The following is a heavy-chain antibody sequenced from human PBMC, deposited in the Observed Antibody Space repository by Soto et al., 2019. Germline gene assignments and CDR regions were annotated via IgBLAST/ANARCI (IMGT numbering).Heavy chain of an antibody. D-gene: IGHD3-22*01. Sequence: QVQLVESGGGVVQPGTSLRLSCAASGFTFSTYGMHWVRQAPGKGLEWVAIIWYDASNKYCADSVKGRFTISRDNSKNTLYLEMNSLRAEDTAVYYCARDLSMNGVLDYWGQGTLVTVSS. CDR1: GFTFSTYG. CDR3: ARDLSMNGVLDY. CDR2: IWYDASNK. J-gene: IGHJ4*02. V-gene: IGHV3-33*01.